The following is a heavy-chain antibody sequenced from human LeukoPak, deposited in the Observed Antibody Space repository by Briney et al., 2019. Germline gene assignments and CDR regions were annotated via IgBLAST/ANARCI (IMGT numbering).Heavy chain of an antibody. CDR2: IDFSGSTI. D-gene: IGHD3-10*01. J-gene: IGHJ6*03. Sequence: GGSLGLSCAASGFTFSSYEMNWVRQAPGKGLEWVSYIDFSGSTITYADSVKGRFTISRDNAKNSLYLQMNSLRAEDTAVYYCARGRGLAYYYYMDVWGSGTTVTISS. CDR3: ARGRGLAYYYYMDV. CDR1: GFTFSSYE. V-gene: IGHV3-48*03.